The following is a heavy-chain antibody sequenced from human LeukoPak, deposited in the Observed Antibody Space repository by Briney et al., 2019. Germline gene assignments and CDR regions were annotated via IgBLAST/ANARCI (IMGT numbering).Heavy chain of an antibody. CDR1: GGSFSGYY. Sequence: KPSETLSLTCAVYGGSFSGYYWSWIRQPPGKGLEWIGEINHSGSTNYNPSLKSRVTISVDTSKNQFSLKLTSVTAADTAVYYCARGPISYSTGWYVNYWGQGTLVTVSS. V-gene: IGHV4-34*01. D-gene: IGHD6-19*01. CDR2: INHSGST. J-gene: IGHJ4*02. CDR3: ARGPISYSTGWYVNY.